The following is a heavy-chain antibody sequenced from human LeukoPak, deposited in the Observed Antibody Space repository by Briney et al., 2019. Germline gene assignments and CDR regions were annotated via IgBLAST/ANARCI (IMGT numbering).Heavy chain of an antibody. CDR3: AGSNPTNDY. V-gene: IGHV4-34*01. CDR1: GGSFSDYY. D-gene: IGHD1-14*01. CDR2: INHSGST. Sequence: KPSETLSLTCAVYGGSFSDYYWSWIRQPPGKGLEWIGEINHSGSTNYNPSLKSRVTISVDTSKNQFSLKLSPVTAADTAVYYCAGSNPTNDYWGQGTLVTVSS. J-gene: IGHJ4*02.